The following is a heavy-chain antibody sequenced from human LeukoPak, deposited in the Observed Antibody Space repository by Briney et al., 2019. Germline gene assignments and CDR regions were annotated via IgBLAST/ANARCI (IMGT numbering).Heavy chain of an antibody. CDR1: GGTFSSYA. CDR2: IIPIFGTA. J-gene: IGHJ3*02. D-gene: IGHD3-22*01. CDR3: ASRGYYYDSSGSSGAFDI. V-gene: IGHV1-69*05. Sequence: GASVKVSCKACGGTFSSYAISWVRQAPGQGLEWMGGIIPIFGTANYAQKFQGRVTIKTDESTSTAYMELSSLRSEDTAVYYCASRGYYYDSSGSSGAFDIWGQGTMVTVSS.